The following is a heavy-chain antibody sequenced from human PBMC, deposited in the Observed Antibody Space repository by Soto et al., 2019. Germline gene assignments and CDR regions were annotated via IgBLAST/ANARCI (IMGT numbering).Heavy chain of an antibody. V-gene: IGHV4-59*08. CDR2: YSGTT. D-gene: IGHD3-16*01. CDR3: ATYTTGGGGRGY. J-gene: IGHJ4*02. CDR1: GASISRDH. Sequence: SETLSLTCTVSGASISRDHWNWIRQPPGKGLEWIGEYSGTTNYNPSLRTRVTISADTSNNQFSLKLSSVTAADTAVYFCATYTTGGGGRGYWGQGTLVTVSS.